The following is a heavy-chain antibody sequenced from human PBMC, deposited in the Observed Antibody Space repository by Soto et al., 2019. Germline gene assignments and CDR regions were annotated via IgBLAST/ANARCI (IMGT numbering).Heavy chain of an antibody. V-gene: IGHV3-15*07. Sequence: EVQLVESGGGLVEPGGSLRLSCAASGFTFNGAWMNWVRQGPGKGLEWVGRVKSKVDGETIDYAAPVKGRFTISRNDSRNMVYLQMNSLSTEDTAMYYCSAALPDWGSYAFDYWGQGALVTVSS. J-gene: IGHJ4*02. CDR1: GFTFNGAW. CDR3: SAALPDWGSYAFDY. D-gene: IGHD6-6*01. CDR2: VKSKVDGETI.